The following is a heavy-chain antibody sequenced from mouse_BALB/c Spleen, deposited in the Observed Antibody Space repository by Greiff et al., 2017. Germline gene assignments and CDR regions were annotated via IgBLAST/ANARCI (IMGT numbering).Heavy chain of an antibody. CDR2: ISYSGST. V-gene: IGHV3-2*02. D-gene: IGHD1-1*02. CDR1: GYSITSDYA. CDR3: ARWGWGYFDY. Sequence: EVKVEESGPGLVKPSQSLSLTCTVTGYSITSDYAWNWIRQFPGNKLEWMGYISYSGSTSYNPSLKSRISITRDTSKNQFFLQLNSVTTEDTATYYCARWGWGYFDYWGQGTTLTVSS. J-gene: IGHJ2*01.